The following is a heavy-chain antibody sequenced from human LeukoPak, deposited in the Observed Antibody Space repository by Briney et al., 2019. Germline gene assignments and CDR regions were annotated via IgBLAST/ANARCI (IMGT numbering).Heavy chain of an antibody. CDR2: FIPIFGTA. Sequence: SVKVSCKASGGTFSSYAISWVRQTPGQGLEWMGGFIPIFGTANYAQKFQGRVTITTDESTSTAYMELSSLRSEDTAVYYCAGGRDGYYYYMDVWGKGTTVTVSS. CDR3: AGGRDGYYYYMDV. J-gene: IGHJ6*03. D-gene: IGHD5-24*01. V-gene: IGHV1-69*05. CDR1: GGTFSSYA.